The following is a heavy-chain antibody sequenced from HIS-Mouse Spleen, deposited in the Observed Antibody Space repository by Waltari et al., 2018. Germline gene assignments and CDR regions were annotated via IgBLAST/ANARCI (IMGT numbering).Heavy chain of an antibody. CDR3: ARDYYGSGSSEAFDI. D-gene: IGHD3-10*01. CDR1: GFTFSSYG. Sequence: QVQLVESGGGVVQPGRSLRLSCAGSGFTFSSYGMHWVRQAPGKGLEWVAVIWYDGSNKYYADSVKGRFTISRDNSKNTLYLQMNSLRAEDTAVYYCARDYYGSGSSEAFDIWGQGTMVTVSS. J-gene: IGHJ3*02. V-gene: IGHV3-33*01. CDR2: IWYDGSNK.